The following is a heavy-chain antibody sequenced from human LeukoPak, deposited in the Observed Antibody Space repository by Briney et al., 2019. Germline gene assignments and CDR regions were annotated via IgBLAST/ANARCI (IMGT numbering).Heavy chain of an antibody. CDR1: GGSISGYY. J-gene: IGHJ4*02. V-gene: IGHV4-59*08. CDR2: IYYSGST. CDR3: ARHSSALEGLFDY. D-gene: IGHD6-19*01. Sequence: KSSETLSLTCTVSGGSISGYYWSWIRQPPGKGLEWIGYIYYSGSTSYNSSLKSRLTLSVDTSKNQFSLKLSSVTAADTAVYYCARHSSALEGLFDYWGQGALVTVSS.